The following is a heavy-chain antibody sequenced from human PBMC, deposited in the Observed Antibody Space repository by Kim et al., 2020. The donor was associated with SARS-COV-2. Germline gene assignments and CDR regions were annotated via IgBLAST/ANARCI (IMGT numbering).Heavy chain of an antibody. CDR3: ARSPCGGDCYSDQYAFDI. Sequence: SETLSLTCTVSGGSISSYYWSWIRQPPGKGLEWIGYIYYSGSTNYNPSLKSRVTISVDTSKNQFSLKLSSVTAADTAVYYCARSPCGGDCYSDQYAFDIWGQGTMVTVSS. J-gene: IGHJ3*02. CDR2: IYYSGST. D-gene: IGHD2-21*02. CDR1: GGSISSYY. V-gene: IGHV4-59*13.